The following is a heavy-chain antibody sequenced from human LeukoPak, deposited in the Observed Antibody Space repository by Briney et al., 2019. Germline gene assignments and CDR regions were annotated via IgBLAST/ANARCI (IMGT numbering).Heavy chain of an antibody. V-gene: IGHV4-39*01. CDR2: IYSSVST. Sequence: PSETLSLTCTVSGGSISSNAYYWAWIRQPPWKGLEWIGSIYSSVSTYYNPSLKSRVTISVDTSKNQFSLRLSSVTAADTALYYCAYSGSYGHLGYWGQGIPVTVSS. CDR3: AYSGSYGHLGY. CDR1: GGSISSNAYY. J-gene: IGHJ4*02. D-gene: IGHD1-26*01.